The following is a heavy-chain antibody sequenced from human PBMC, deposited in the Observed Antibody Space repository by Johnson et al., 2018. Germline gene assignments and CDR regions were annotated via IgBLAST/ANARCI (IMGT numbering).Heavy chain of an antibody. V-gene: IGHV3-30*03. J-gene: IGHJ6*02. Sequence: QVQLVQSGGGVVQPGRSLRLSCAASGFTFSSYGMHWVRQAPGKGLEWVAVISYDGSNKYYADSVKGRFTISRDNSKNPLFLQMNSLRAEDKAVYYCARDQTSMALGYYHYGMDVRGQGTTVTVSS. CDR2: ISYDGSNK. CDR1: GFTFSSYG. D-gene: IGHD2/OR15-2a*01. CDR3: ARDQTSMALGYYHYGMDV.